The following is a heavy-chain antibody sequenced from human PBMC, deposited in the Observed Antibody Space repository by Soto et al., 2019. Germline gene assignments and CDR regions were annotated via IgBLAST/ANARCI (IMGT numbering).Heavy chain of an antibody. J-gene: IGHJ4*02. CDR3: ARGPEPYCTNGVCLRYC. V-gene: IGHV1-2*02. Sequence: ASVKVSCKASGYTFTGYYMHWVRQAPGQGLEWMGWINPNSGGTNYAQKFQGRVTMTRDTSISTVYMELGRMRSADTAVYYCARGPEPYCTNGVCLRYCWGQGTLVTVSS. CDR2: INPNSGGT. CDR1: GYTFTGYY. D-gene: IGHD2-8*01.